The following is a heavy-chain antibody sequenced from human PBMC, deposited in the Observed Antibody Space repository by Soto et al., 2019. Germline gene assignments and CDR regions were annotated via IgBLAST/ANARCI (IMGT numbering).Heavy chain of an antibody. V-gene: IGHV3-23*01. Sequence: GGSLRLSCAASGFTFSSYAMSWVRQAPGKGLEWVSAISGSGGSTYYADSVKGRFTISRDNSKNTLYLQMNSLRAEDTAVYYCAKMGSCSGGSCYPTGYWGQGTLVTVSS. CDR1: GFTFSSYA. J-gene: IGHJ4*02. CDR3: AKMGSCSGGSCYPTGY. D-gene: IGHD2-15*01. CDR2: ISGSGGST.